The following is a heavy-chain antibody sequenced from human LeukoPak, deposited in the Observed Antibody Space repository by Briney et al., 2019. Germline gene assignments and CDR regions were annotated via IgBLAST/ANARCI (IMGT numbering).Heavy chain of an antibody. V-gene: IGHV4-4*07. CDR1: GGSINTYY. CDR2: IHSSGST. Sequence: SETLSLTCSVSGGSINTYYWSCIRQPAGKGLEWIGRIHSSGSTHYNPSLKSRVTMSLDTSKNQFSLRLTSVTAADTAVYYCARDNDFFDYWGQGTLVTVSS. CDR3: ARDNDFFDY. J-gene: IGHJ4*02.